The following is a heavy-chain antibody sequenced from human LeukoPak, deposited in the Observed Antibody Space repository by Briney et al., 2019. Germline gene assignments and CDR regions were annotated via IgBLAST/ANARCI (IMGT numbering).Heavy chain of an antibody. D-gene: IGHD5-18*01. J-gene: IGHJ4*02. CDR2: ISSSGRNI. CDR1: GFTFSNYE. CDR3: ARDLVQLWSKGY. V-gene: IGHV3-48*03. Sequence: PGGTLRLSCAASGFTFSNYELNWVRKAPGKGLEWVSYISSSGRNIYYADSVKGRFTISRDNAKNSLYLQMNSLRAEDTAVYYCARDLVQLWSKGYWGQGTLVTVSS.